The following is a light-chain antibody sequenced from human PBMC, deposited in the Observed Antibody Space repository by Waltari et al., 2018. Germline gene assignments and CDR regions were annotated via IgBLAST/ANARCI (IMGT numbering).Light chain of an antibody. V-gene: IGKV3-15*01. CDR2: GAS. Sequence: EIVMTQSPATLSVSAGERATLSCRANQTVRSNLAWYQQKPGQAPRLLIYGASTRATGIPDRFSGSGSGTEFTLTISALQSEDFAVYYFQQYQNWPRTFGQGTRVEIK. CDR1: QTVRSN. CDR3: QQYQNWPRT. J-gene: IGKJ1*01.